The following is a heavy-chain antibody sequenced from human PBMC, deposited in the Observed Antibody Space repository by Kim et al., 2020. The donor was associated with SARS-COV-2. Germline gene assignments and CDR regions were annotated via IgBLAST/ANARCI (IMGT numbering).Heavy chain of an antibody. Sequence: GGSLRLSCAASGFTFSNYWMNWVRQAPGKGLEWVANIKEDGSETYYVDSVKGRFNISRDNTKKSVDLQMNSLRAEDTAVYYCVGADWDYWGQGTLVTVSS. CDR1: GFTFSNYW. V-gene: IGHV3-7*01. D-gene: IGHD2-21*01. CDR3: VGADWDY. CDR2: IKEDGSET. J-gene: IGHJ4*02.